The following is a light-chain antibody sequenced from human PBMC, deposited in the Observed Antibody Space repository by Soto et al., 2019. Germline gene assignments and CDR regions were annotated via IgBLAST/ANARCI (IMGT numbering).Light chain of an antibody. V-gene: IGKV1-17*01. CDR3: LQYSDYPFT. J-gene: IGKJ2*01. Sequence: DIQMTQSPSSLSASVGDRVTITRRASQDIGYRLGWYQQKPGEVPNRLIYETSSLQRGVPSSFSGAGSGTVFTLTISGLQPEDVDTYYFLQYSDYPFTFGPWTQLDI. CDR2: ETS. CDR1: QDIGYR.